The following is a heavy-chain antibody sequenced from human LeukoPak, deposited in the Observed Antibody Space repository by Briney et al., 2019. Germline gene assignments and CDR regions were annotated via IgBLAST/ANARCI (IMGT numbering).Heavy chain of an antibody. D-gene: IGHD3-10*01. Sequence: SETLSLTCAVYGGSFSGYYWSWIRQPPGKGLEWIGEINHSGSTNYNPSLKSRVTISVDTSKNQFSLKLSSVTAADTAVYYCARSVRRGSGGYYKDWGQGTLVTVSS. CDR1: GGSFSGYY. CDR2: INHSGST. CDR3: ARSVRRGSGGYYKD. J-gene: IGHJ4*02. V-gene: IGHV4-34*01.